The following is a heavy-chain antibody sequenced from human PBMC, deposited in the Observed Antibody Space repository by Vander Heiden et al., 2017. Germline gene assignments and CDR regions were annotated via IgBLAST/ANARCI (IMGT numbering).Heavy chain of an antibody. Sequence: EVQLLESGGGLVQPGGSLRLSCAASGFTLSSYAMSWVRQAPGKGLEWVSASSGSGGSTYYADSVKGRFTISRDNSKNTLYLQMNSLRAEDTAVYYCAKDPASSGYSRAENWFDPWGQGTLVTVSS. D-gene: IGHD3-22*01. V-gene: IGHV3-23*01. CDR1: GFTLSSYA. CDR2: SSGSGGST. CDR3: AKDPASSGYSRAENWFDP. J-gene: IGHJ5*02.